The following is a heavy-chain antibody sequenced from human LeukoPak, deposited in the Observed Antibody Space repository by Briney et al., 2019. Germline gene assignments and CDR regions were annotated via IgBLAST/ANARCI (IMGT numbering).Heavy chain of an antibody. J-gene: IGHJ6*03. CDR3: ARDSRQLVHRVYYYYMDV. CDR1: GFTFSDYY. Sequence: TGGSLRLSCAASGFTFSDYYMSWIRQAPGKGLEWVSYISSSGSTIYYADSVKGRFTISRDNAKNSLYLQMNSLRAEDTAVYYCARDSRQLVHRVYYYYMDVWGKGTTVTVSS. D-gene: IGHD6-13*01. V-gene: IGHV3-11*04. CDR2: ISSSGSTI.